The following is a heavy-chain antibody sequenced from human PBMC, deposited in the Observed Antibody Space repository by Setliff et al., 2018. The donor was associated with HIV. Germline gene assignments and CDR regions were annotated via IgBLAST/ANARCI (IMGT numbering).Heavy chain of an antibody. CDR2: IDSSGTT. J-gene: IGHJ5*02. CDR1: GGSFGVYR. D-gene: IGHD3-10*01. Sequence: PSETLSLTCTISGGSFGVYRWSWIRQSAGRGLEWIGRIDSSGTTDYKPSLKGRVARSVDKSRNQFSLRVTSATAADTAVYFCARDRHSSGLGSYGPWGPGILVTVSS. V-gene: IGHV4-4*07. CDR3: ARDRHSSGLGSYGP.